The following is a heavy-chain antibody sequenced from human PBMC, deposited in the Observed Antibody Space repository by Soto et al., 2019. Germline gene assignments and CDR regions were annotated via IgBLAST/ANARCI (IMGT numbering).Heavy chain of an antibody. J-gene: IGHJ6*02. CDR3: ARDYYYYGMDV. V-gene: IGHV4-31*03. CDR1: GGSIISGGYY. Sequence: ILSLTCTVSGGSIISGGYYWSWIRQHPGKGLEWIGYIYYSGSTYYNPSLKSRVTISVDTSKNQFSLKLSSVTAADTAVYYCARDYYYYGMDVWGQGTTVTVSS. CDR2: IYYSGST.